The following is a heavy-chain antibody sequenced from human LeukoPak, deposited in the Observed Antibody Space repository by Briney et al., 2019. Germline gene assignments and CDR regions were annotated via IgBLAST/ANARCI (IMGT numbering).Heavy chain of an antibody. CDR3: ATKETNNWSLDI. CDR2: VYSSGST. CDR1: GGAISGYY. D-gene: IGHD1-1*01. V-gene: IGHV4-4*07. Sequence: SDTLSLTCTVSGGAISGYYWSWIRQPAGKGLEWLGRVYSSGSTKYNPSLESRVTMSVDTSKNQFSLKLNFVTAADTAVYYCATKETNNWSLDIWGQGTMVTVSS. J-gene: IGHJ3*02.